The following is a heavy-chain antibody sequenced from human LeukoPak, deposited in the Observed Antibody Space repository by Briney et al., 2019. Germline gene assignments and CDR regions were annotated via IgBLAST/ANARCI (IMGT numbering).Heavy chain of an antibody. CDR1: VGIFSSYA. CDR3: ARDGGYSYGHPPPFFDS. D-gene: IGHD5-18*01. V-gene: IGHV1-69*13. CDR2: IIPIFVTA. J-gene: IGHJ4*02. Sequence: SVKVSCKASVGIFSSYALSWVRQAPAQGLEWMGGIIPIFVTANYAQKFQGRVTITADESTSTAYMELSSLRSKDAAVYSCARDGGYSYGHPPPFFDSWGQGTLVTVSS.